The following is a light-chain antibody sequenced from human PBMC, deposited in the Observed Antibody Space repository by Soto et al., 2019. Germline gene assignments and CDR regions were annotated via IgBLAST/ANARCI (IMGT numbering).Light chain of an antibody. J-gene: IGKJ1*01. CDR3: QQYGSSPRT. CDR2: GAS. CDR1: QSVSSAY. V-gene: IGKV3-20*01. Sequence: PGERATVSCRASQSVSSAYVAWYQQKPGQAPRLLISGASTRATGIPDRFSGSGSETEFTLTISRLEPEDFAVYYCQQYGSSPRTFGQGTKVEIK.